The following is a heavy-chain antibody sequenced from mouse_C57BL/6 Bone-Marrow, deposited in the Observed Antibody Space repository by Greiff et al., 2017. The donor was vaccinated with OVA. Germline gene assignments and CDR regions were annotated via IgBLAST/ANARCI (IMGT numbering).Heavy chain of an antibody. CDR2: INPGSGGT. CDR1: GYAFTNYL. V-gene: IGHV1-54*01. D-gene: IGHD1-1*01. Sequence: QVQLQQSGAELVRPGTSVKVSCKASGYAFTNYLIEWVKQRPGQGLEWIGVINPGSGGTNYNEKFKGKATLTAAKSSSTTYMQLSRLTSEDSAVYFCAREGDGSSFFAYWGQGTLVTVSA. J-gene: IGHJ3*01. CDR3: AREGDGSSFFAY.